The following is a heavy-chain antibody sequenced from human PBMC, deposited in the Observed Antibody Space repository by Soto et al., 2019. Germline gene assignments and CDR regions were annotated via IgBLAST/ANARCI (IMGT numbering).Heavy chain of an antibody. J-gene: IGHJ6*02. Sequence: PGGSLRLSCAASGFTFSSYSMNWVRQAPGKGLEWVSYISSSSSTIYYADSVKGRFTISRDNAKNSLYLQMNSLRDEDTAVYYCARPEYSSSSYGMDVWGQVTTVTVSS. CDR1: GFTFSSYS. CDR3: ARPEYSSSSYGMDV. CDR2: ISSSSSTI. V-gene: IGHV3-48*02. D-gene: IGHD6-6*01.